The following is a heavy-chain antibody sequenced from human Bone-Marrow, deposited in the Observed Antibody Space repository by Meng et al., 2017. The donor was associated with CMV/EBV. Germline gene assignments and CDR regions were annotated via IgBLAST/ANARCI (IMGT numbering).Heavy chain of an antibody. CDR1: GFTSSSNS. CDR2: ISSSSSYI. V-gene: IGHV3-21*04. D-gene: IGHD3-10*01. Sequence: GESLRLSCAASGFTSSSNSINWVRQAPGRGLEWVSSISSSSSYIYYADSVKGRFTISRDNAKNSLYLQMNSLRAEDTAVYYCARQPRYGCNAGPLGYYGMDVWGQGTTVTGSS. CDR3: ARQPRYGCNAGPLGYYGMDV. J-gene: IGHJ6*01.